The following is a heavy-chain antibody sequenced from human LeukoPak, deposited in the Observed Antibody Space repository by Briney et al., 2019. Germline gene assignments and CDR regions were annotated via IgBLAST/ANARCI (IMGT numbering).Heavy chain of an antibody. CDR1: GFTFSSYG. V-gene: IGHV3-66*01. J-gene: IGHJ5*02. D-gene: IGHD1-26*01. CDR3: ARAPKFRLVGVPKGPFDP. CDR2: LYHGGST. Sequence: QSGGSLRLSCAASGFTFSSYGMTWVRQAPGKGLEWVSILYHGGSTYYADSVKGRFSISRDTSKNTLYLQMNSLRVEDTAVYYCARAPKFRLVGVPKGPFDPWGQETLVTVSS.